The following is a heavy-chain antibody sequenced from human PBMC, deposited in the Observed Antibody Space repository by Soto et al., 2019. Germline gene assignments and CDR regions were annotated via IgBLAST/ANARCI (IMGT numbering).Heavy chain of an antibody. CDR3: ARELYGDDDAFDI. CDR2: INAGNGNT. V-gene: IGHV1-3*01. D-gene: IGHD4-17*01. J-gene: IGHJ3*02. CDR1: GDTITSYA. Sequence: GASVKVSCKSSGDTITSYAMHCVRQAPGQRLEWMGWINAGNGNTKYSQKFQGRVTITRDTSASTAYMELSSLRSEDTAVYYCARELYGDDDAFDIWGQGTMVTVSS.